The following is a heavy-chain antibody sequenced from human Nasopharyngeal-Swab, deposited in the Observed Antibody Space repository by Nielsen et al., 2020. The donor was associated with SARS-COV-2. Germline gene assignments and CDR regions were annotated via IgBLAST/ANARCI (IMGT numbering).Heavy chain of an antibody. CDR3: ANRVYYYDSSGYRQTALFGY. D-gene: IGHD3-22*01. Sequence: WIRQPPGKGLEWIGEINHSGSTNYNPSLKSRVTISVDTSKNQFSLKLSSVTAADTAVYYCANRVYYYDSSGYRQTALFGYWGQGTLVTVSS. V-gene: IGHV4-34*01. CDR2: INHSGST. J-gene: IGHJ4*02.